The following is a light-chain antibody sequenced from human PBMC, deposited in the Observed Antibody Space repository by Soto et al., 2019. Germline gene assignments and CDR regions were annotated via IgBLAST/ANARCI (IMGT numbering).Light chain of an antibody. Sequence: QSVLTQPASVSGSPGQSITISCTGTSGDVGGYNYVSWYQQHTGKAPKLMIYEVSNRPSGVSNRFSGSKSGNTASLTISGLQAEDEADYYCSSYTSSSTVVFXGWTKVTVL. J-gene: IGLJ2*01. CDR1: SGDVGGYNY. CDR3: SSYTSSSTVV. V-gene: IGLV2-14*01. CDR2: EVS.